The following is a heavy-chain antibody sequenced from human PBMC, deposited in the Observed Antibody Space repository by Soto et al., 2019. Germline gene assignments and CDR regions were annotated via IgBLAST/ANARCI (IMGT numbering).Heavy chain of an antibody. Sequence: QVQLQQWGAGLLKPSETLSLTCAVYGGSFSGYYWNWIRQPPGMGLEWIGEINHSGSTNYNPSLKSRVTLSVDTSKNQFSLKLSSVTAADTAVYYCARGWGRIFDYWGQGTLVTVSS. CDR2: INHSGST. CDR3: ARGWGRIFDY. D-gene: IGHD7-27*01. CDR1: GGSFSGYY. J-gene: IGHJ4*02. V-gene: IGHV4-34*01.